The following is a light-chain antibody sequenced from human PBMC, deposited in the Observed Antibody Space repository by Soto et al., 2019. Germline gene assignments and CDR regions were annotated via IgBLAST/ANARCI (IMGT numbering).Light chain of an antibody. J-gene: IGKJ4*01. Sequence: DMQMTQSPCSVSESVRERVTITCRSSLPISNYLAWYQQKPVKIPNLLIYAASTLQAAVPSRFSGSGSGTDFTLTITSLQPEDVAAYYCQKYNSAPLTFGGVTKVDIK. CDR3: QKYNSAPLT. CDR1: LPISNY. V-gene: IGKV1-27*01. CDR2: AAS.